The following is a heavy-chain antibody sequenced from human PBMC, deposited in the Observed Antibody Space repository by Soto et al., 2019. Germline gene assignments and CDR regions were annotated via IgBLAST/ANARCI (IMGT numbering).Heavy chain of an antibody. J-gene: IGHJ4*02. CDR2: INPSGGST. CDR1: GYTFTSYY. Sequence: QVQLVQSGAEVKKPGASVKVSCKTSGYTFTSYYMHWVRQAPGQGLEWMGIINPSGGSTSYAQKFQGRVTMNGDTSTSTVYMELSSLRSEDTAVYYCARSYYDYVWGSYRSAHFDYWGQGTLVTVSS. D-gene: IGHD3-16*02. CDR3: ARSYYDYVWGSYRSAHFDY. V-gene: IGHV1-46*01.